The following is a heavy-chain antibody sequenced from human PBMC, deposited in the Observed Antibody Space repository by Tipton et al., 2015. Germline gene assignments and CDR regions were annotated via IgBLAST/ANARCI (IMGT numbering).Heavy chain of an antibody. CDR2: IYDSGRT. V-gene: IGHV4-59*01. CDR3: AREDFWSGYTFYY. Sequence: TLSLTCTVSGDSINTYYWSWIRQPPGKGLEWIGYIYDSGRTKYSPFLRGRVTISVDTSKNQFSLKLSSVTAADTAVYYCAREDFWSGYTFYYWGQGTLVTVSS. CDR1: GDSINTYY. D-gene: IGHD3-3*01. J-gene: IGHJ4*02.